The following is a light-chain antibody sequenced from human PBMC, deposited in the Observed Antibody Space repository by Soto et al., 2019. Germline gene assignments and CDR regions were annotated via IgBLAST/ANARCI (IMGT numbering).Light chain of an antibody. V-gene: IGKV1-5*03. CDR2: RAS. CDR1: QSISSR. Sequence: EIQMTQSPSTLSASLGDRVTLTCRASQSISSRLAWYQQKPGKAPKLLIYRASSLESGVPSRFSGSGSGTEFTLTISSLQPDDFATYYCQQYNGYSRTCGQGTKVEIK. CDR3: QQYNGYSRT. J-gene: IGKJ1*01.